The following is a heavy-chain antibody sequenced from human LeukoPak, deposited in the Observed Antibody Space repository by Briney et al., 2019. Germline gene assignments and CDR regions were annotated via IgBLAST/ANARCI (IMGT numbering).Heavy chain of an antibody. CDR3: AKARDYGDSDLDY. CDR1: GLTFSSYA. CDR2: ISGSGGST. V-gene: IGHV3-23*01. Sequence: GGSLRFSCAASGLTFSSYAMSWVRQAPGKGLEWVSAISGSGGSTYYADSVKGRFTISRDNSKNTLFLQMNSLRAEDTAVYYCAKARDYGDSDLDYWGQGTLVTVSS. J-gene: IGHJ4*02. D-gene: IGHD4-17*01.